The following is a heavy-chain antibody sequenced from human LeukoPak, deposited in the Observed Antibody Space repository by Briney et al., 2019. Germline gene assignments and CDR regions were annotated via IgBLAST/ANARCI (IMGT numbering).Heavy chain of an antibody. CDR1: GGSINSYN. CDR2: IYYSGST. Sequence: KPSETLSLTCTVSGGSINSYNWSWIRQPPGKGLEWIAYIYYSGSTNYNPSLKSRVTISVVTSKNQFSLKLSSVTAADTAVYFCARNNYVTHFYGLDVWGQGTTVTVSS. CDR3: ARNNYVTHFYGLDV. D-gene: IGHD4-11*01. V-gene: IGHV4-59*01. J-gene: IGHJ6*02.